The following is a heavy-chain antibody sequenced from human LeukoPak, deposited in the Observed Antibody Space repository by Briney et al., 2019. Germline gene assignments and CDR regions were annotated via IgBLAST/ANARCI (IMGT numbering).Heavy chain of an antibody. CDR1: GGSISSYY. CDR2: IYYGGST. CDR3: AGSLGYCSGGSCYSNWFDP. V-gene: IGHV4-59*01. D-gene: IGHD2-15*01. Sequence: SETLSLTCTVSGGSISSYYWSWIRQPPRKGLDWVGYIYYGGSTNYNPSLTSRVTISVDTSKNQFSLKLSSVTAANTAVYYCAGSLGYCSGGSCYSNWFDPWGQGTLVTVSS. J-gene: IGHJ5*02.